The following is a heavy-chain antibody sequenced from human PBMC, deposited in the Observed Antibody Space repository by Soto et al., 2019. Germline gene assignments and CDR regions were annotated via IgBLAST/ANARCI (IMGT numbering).Heavy chain of an antibody. D-gene: IGHD3-10*01. CDR3: ARGKGSGAMDV. CDR1: GGSFSGYY. CDR2: INHSGST. J-gene: IGHJ6*02. V-gene: IGHV4-34*01. Sequence: SETLSLTCAVYGGSFSGYYWSWIRQPPGKGLEWIGEINHSGSTDYNPSLKSRVTISIDTSKNQFSLKLSSVTAADTALYYCARGKGSGAMDVWGQGTTVTGSS.